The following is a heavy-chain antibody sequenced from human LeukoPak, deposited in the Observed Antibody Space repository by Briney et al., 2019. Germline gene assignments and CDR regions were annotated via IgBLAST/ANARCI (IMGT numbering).Heavy chain of an antibody. Sequence: GGSLRLSCAASGFTFSSYGMHWVRQAPGKGLEWVTFIRYDGSNKYYADSVKGRFTISRDNSKNTLYLEMNSLRGEDAAVYYCVKDEVAVAARQPYYYMDVWGRGTTVTVSS. CDR1: GFTFSSYG. CDR2: IRYDGSNK. CDR3: VKDEVAVAARQPYYYMDV. D-gene: IGHD6-19*01. J-gene: IGHJ6*03. V-gene: IGHV3-30*02.